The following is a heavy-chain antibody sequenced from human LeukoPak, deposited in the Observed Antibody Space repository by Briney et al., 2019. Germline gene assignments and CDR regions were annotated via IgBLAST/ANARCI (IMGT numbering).Heavy chain of an antibody. D-gene: IGHD2-2*01. CDR1: GFTFSSYS. CDR3: ARELGYCSSTSCYWYYYYGMDV. J-gene: IGHJ6*02. V-gene: IGHV3-21*01. CDR2: ISSSSSYI. Sequence: GGSLGLSCAASGFTFSSYSMNWVRQAPGKGLEWVSSISSSSSYIYYADSVKGRFTISRDNAKNSLYLQMNSLRAEDTAVYYCARELGYCSSTSCYWYYYYGMDVWGQGTTVTVSS.